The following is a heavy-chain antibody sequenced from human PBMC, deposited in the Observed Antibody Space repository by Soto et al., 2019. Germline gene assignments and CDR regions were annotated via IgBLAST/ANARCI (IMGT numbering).Heavy chain of an antibody. CDR3: AREAAGDFIDY. CDR1: GFTFSYYS. Sequence: EVQLVESGGGLVQPGGSLRLSCAASGFTFSYYSMNWVRQAPGKGLEWVSYISSGSTTIYYAESVKGRFTISRDNGKNSLYLQMNSLRAEDTAVYYCAREAAGDFIDYWCQGTLVTVSS. D-gene: IGHD3-16*01. V-gene: IGHV3-48*01. J-gene: IGHJ4*02. CDR2: ISSGSTTI.